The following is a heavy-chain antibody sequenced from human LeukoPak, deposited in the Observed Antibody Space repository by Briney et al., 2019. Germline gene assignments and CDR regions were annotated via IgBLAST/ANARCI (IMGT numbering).Heavy chain of an antibody. D-gene: IGHD6-13*01. Sequence: ASVTVSCKASGYSFTSYHFHWVRQATGQGLEWMGWMNPDSGKTGYSQKFQGRVTMTRNISISTAYMELSGLRSDDTAVYFCARGIAAAGTEDWGQGTLVTVSS. CDR2: MNPDSGKT. J-gene: IGHJ4*02. CDR1: GYSFTSYH. V-gene: IGHV1-8*01. CDR3: ARGIAAAGTED.